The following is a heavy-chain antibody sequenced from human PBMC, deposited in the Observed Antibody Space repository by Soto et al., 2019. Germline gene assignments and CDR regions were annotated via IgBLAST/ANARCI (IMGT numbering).Heavy chain of an antibody. CDR3: ARVRSYYYYMDV. CDR2: IYYSGST. CDR1: GGSISSYY. V-gene: IGHV4-59*01. J-gene: IGHJ6*03. Sequence: SETLCLTCTVSGGSISSYYWSWIRQPPGKGLEWIGYIYYSGSTNYNPSLKSRVTISVDTSKNQFSLKLSSVTAADTAVYYCARVRSYYYYMDVWGKGTTVTVSS.